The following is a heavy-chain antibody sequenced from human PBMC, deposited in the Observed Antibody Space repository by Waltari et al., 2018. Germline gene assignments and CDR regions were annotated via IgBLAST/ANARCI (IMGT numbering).Heavy chain of an antibody. J-gene: IGHJ5*02. CDR1: GFTFSNYA. CDR3: ARGVPNYGDYGPS. V-gene: IGHV3-30-3*01. CDR2: ISYDANNK. Sequence: QVQLVESGGGVVQPGRSLTISCAASGFTFSNYAIHWVRQPPGKGLEWVAVISYDANNKYYADSVKGRFSISRDNSKNTLYLQMSSLRTEDTAIYYCARGVPNYGDYGPSWGQGTLVTASS. D-gene: IGHD4-17*01.